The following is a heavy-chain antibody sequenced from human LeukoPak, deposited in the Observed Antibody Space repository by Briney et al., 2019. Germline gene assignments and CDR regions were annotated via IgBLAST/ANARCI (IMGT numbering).Heavy chain of an antibody. CDR2: INHSGST. J-gene: IGHJ5*02. V-gene: IGHV4-34*01. CDR1: GGSFSGYY. Sequence: SETLSLTCAVYGGSFSGYYWSWIRQPPGKGLEGIGEINHSGSTNYNPSLKSRVTISVDTSKNQFSLKLSSVTAADTAVYYCARGRIAVAGTWWFDPWGQGTLVTVSS. D-gene: IGHD6-19*01. CDR3: ARGRIAVAGTWWFDP.